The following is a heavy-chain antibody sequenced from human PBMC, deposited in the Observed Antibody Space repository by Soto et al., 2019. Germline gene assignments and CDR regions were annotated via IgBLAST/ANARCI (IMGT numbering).Heavy chain of an antibody. D-gene: IGHD3-10*01. Sequence: SETLSLTCAVYGGSFSGYYWSWIRQPPGKGLEWIGEINHSGSTNYNPSLKSRVTISVDTSKNQLSLKLSSVTAADTAVYYCARGGNYYYGSGLHNYYYGMDVWGQGTTVTVSS. CDR2: INHSGST. V-gene: IGHV4-34*01. CDR1: GGSFSGYY. J-gene: IGHJ6*02. CDR3: ARGGNYYYGSGLHNYYYGMDV.